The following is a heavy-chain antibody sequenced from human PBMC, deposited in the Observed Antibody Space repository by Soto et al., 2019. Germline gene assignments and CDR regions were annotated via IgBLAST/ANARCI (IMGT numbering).Heavy chain of an antibody. CDR2: ILVAGSQ. Sequence: PGGSLRLSCAVSGFICSSYDMSWVRQAPGKGLAWVSTILVAGSQHYEDSVQGRFTISRDTSKNTAFLYMNSLTAGDTAVYYCAKATATGGGAFEIYGQGTMVTVSS. CDR1: GFICSSYD. V-gene: IGHV3-23*01. CDR3: AKATATGGGAFEI. J-gene: IGHJ3*02. D-gene: IGHD2-8*02.